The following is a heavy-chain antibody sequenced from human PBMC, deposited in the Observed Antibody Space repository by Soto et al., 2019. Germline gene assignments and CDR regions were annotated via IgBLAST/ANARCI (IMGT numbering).Heavy chain of an antibody. CDR2: IYYSGST. J-gene: IGHJ4*02. CDR1: GGSISSGDYY. D-gene: IGHD3-22*01. Sequence: QVQLQESGPGLVKPSQNLSLTCTVSGGSISSGDYYWSWIRQPPGKGLEWIGYIYYSGSTYYNPSLKSRVTISVDTSKNQFSLKLSSVTAADTAVYYCARDSYYDSSGSYYYFDYWGQGTLVTVSS. CDR3: ARDSYYDSSGSYYYFDY. V-gene: IGHV4-30-4*01.